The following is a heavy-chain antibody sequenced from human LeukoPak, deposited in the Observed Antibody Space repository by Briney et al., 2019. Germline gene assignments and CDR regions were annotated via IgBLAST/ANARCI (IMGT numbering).Heavy chain of an antibody. CDR2: IYYSGRT. V-gene: IGHV4-30-4*01. Sequence: SETLSLTCTVSGASISSGDYYWSWIRQHAGKGMEWLGNIYYSGRTYYNPSLKSAVTISLATSKNQFSLKLRSVTAADTAVYYCARDRDCGGDCSTVHYYYYGMDVWGQGTTVTVSS. D-gene: IGHD2-21*02. CDR3: ARDRDCGGDCSTVHYYYYGMDV. J-gene: IGHJ6*02. CDR1: GASISSGDYY.